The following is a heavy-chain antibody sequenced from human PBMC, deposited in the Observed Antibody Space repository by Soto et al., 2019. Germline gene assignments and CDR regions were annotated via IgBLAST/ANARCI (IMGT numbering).Heavy chain of an antibody. CDR3: ARGPTPNYGDSVTNKWFDP. D-gene: IGHD4-17*01. V-gene: IGHV1-18*04. J-gene: IGHJ5*02. CDR1: GYSFTKYG. Sequence: ASVKVSCKTSGYSFTKYGINWVRQAPGQGLEWMGWISGNNGKTKYAQKLQDRVTLTTDTSTNTAYMELRSLTTDDTAVYYCARGPTPNYGDSVTNKWFDPWGQGTLVTVSS. CDR2: ISGNNGKT.